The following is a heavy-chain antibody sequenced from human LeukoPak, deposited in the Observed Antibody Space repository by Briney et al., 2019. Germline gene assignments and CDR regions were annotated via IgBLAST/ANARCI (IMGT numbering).Heavy chain of an antibody. CDR1: GGSISSYY. J-gene: IGHJ4*02. CDR2: IHYSGST. V-gene: IGHV4-59*01. CDR3: ASAPWRFGEWRPYYFDY. D-gene: IGHD3-10*01. Sequence: SETLSLTCTVSGGSISSYYWNWIRQPPGKGLEWIGYIHYSGSTNYNPSLKSRVTISVDTSKNQFSLKVSSVTAADTAVYYCASAPWRFGEWRPYYFDYWGQGTLVTVSS.